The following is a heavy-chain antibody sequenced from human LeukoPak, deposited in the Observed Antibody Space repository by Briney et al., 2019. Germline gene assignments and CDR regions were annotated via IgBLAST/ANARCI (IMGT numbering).Heavy chain of an antibody. CDR1: GFTFSSYS. CDR2: ISGSGGST. Sequence: GGSLRLSCAASGFTFSSYSMNWVRQAPGKGLEWVSVISGSGGSTYYADSVKGRFTISRDNSKNTLYLQMNSLRAEDTAVYYCPKAGAGTCYYFDYWGQGTLVTVS. V-gene: IGHV3-23*01. D-gene: IGHD6-19*01. J-gene: IGHJ4*02. CDR3: PKAGAGTCYYFDY.